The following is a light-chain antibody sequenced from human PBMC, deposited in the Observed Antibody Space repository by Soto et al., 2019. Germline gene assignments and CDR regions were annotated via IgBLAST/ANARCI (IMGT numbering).Light chain of an antibody. V-gene: IGKV3-15*01. CDR2: ATY. CDR3: KHYNNWPLT. J-gene: IGKJ4*01. CDR1: QSVSSN. Sequence: EIVMTQSPATLSVSPGERASLSCRASQSVSSNLAWYQQKPGQTHRLLIYATYTRATGIQARFSGSGSATEFTLTIRSLQSEDFAVYYCKHYNNWPLTFGGGTKVDIK.